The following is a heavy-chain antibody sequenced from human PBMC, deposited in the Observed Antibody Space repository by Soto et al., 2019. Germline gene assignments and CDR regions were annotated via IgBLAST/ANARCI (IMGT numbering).Heavy chain of an antibody. CDR3: AKGRVYYDILTGHSD. Sequence: GGSLRLSCAASGFTFSSYGMHWVRQAPGKGLEWVAVISYDGSNKYYADSVKGRFTISRDNSKNTLYLQMNSLRAEDTAVYYCAKGRVYYDILTGHSDWGQGTLVTVSS. CDR1: GFTFSSYG. J-gene: IGHJ4*02. CDR2: ISYDGSNK. D-gene: IGHD3-9*01. V-gene: IGHV3-30*18.